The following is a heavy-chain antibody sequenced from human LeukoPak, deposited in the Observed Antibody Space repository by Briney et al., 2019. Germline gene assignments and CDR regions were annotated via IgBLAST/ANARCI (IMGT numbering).Heavy chain of an antibody. CDR2: ISAYNGNT. J-gene: IGHJ3*02. V-gene: IGHV1-18*01. CDR1: GYTFTSYS. Sequence: ASVKVSCKASGYTFTSYSISWVRQAPGQGLEWMGWISAYNGNTNYAQKLQGRVTMTTDTSTSTAYMELRSLRSDDTAVYYCARELKVGASAAFDIWGQGTMVTVSS. D-gene: IGHD1-26*01. CDR3: ARELKVGASAAFDI.